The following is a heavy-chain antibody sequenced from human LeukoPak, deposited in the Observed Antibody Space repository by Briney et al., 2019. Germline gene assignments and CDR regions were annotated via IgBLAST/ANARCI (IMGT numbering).Heavy chain of an antibody. Sequence: SQTLSLTCTVSGGSTSSGGYYWSCIRQHPGKGLGWIGYIYYSGSTYYNPSLKSRATISVDTTKNQFSLKLSSVTAADTAVYYCARVMGDGWFGELFYYFDYWGQGTLVTVSS. CDR1: GGSTSSGGYY. V-gene: IGHV4-31*03. CDR2: IYYSGST. J-gene: IGHJ4*02. D-gene: IGHD3-10*01. CDR3: ARVMGDGWFGELFYYFDY.